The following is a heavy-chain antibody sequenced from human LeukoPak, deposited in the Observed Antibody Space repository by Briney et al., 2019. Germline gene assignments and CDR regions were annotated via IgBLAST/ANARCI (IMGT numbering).Heavy chain of an antibody. CDR2: VNPYSGNT. V-gene: IGHV1-8*01. J-gene: IGHJ4*02. D-gene: IGHD2-15*01. Sequence: ASVKVSCKASGYTFSNYDINWARQAPGQGLEWMGWVNPYSGNTGYAQKFQGRITMTRDTSISTVYMELTSLRSEDTAVYYCARGGYCSGDGCFRRELDYWGQGTLVTVSS. CDR1: GYTFSNYD. CDR3: ARGGYCSGDGCFRRELDY.